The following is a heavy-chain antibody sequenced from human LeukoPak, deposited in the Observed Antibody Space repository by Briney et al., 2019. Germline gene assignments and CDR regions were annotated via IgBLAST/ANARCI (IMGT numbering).Heavy chain of an antibody. CDR1: GFTFSSYG. CDR3: AKAAIKYYYDSSGYYPV. V-gene: IGHV3-30*02. J-gene: IGHJ6*04. Sequence: GGSLRLSCAASGFTFSSYGMHWVRQAPGKGLEWVAFIRYDGSNKYYADSVKGRFTISRDNSKNTLYLQMNSLRAEDTAVYYCAKAAIKYYYDSSGYYPVWGKGTTVTVSS. D-gene: IGHD3-22*01. CDR2: IRYDGSNK.